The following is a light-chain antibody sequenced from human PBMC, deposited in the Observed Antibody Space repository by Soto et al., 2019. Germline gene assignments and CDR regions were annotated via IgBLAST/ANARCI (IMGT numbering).Light chain of an antibody. J-gene: IGKJ1*01. CDR2: GAS. V-gene: IGKV3-20*01. CDR1: QSVSSSY. Sequence: EIVLTQSPGTLSLSPGERATLSCRASQSVSSSYLAWYQQKPGQAPRLLIYGASSRATGIPDRFSGSGFGTAFTLNMSRLAPEDFAVYYCQQYGSSRTFGKGTKVEIK. CDR3: QQYGSSRT.